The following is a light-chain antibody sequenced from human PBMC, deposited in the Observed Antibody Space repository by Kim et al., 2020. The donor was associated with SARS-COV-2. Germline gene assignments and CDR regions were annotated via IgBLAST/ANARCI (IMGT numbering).Light chain of an antibody. CDR2: EFT. CDR1: SSDVDDNNY. V-gene: IGLV2-14*01. J-gene: IGLJ3*02. Sequence: QTITISCAATSSDVDDNNYVTWYQQHPSKAPDLMIYEFTKQPSGVSYRFSGSKSGNTASLTISGLQAEHEADYYGSSYTISSGLMVFGGGTQLTVL. CDR3: SSYTISSGLMV.